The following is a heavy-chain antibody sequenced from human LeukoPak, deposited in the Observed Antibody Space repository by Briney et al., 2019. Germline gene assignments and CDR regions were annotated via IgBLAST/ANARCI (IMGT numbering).Heavy chain of an antibody. V-gene: IGHV3-23*01. D-gene: IGHD3-3*01. J-gene: IGHJ4*02. CDR1: GLRFSSYA. Sequence: GGSLRLSCGASGLRFSSYAMSWVRQAPGKGLEWVSSISGSGGSTYYTDSVKGRFAISRDNSKSTLYLQMNSLGTDDTALYYCVKGGQNYDFWGFDYWGQGTLVTASS. CDR2: ISGSGGST. CDR3: VKGGQNYDFWGFDY.